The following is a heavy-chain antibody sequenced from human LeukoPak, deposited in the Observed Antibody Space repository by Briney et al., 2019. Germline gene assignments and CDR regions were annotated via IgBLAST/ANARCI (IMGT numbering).Heavy chain of an antibody. D-gene: IGHD6-19*01. CDR2: ISYDGSNK. CDR3: ARGFGSSGWSHKDY. J-gene: IGHJ4*02. V-gene: IGHV3-30-3*01. Sequence: GGSLRLSCAASGFTFSSYAMHWVRQAPGKGLEWVAVISYDGSNKYYADSVKGRFTISRDNSKNTLYLQMNSLRAEDTAVYYCARGFGSSGWSHKDYWGQGTLVTVSS. CDR1: GFTFSSYA.